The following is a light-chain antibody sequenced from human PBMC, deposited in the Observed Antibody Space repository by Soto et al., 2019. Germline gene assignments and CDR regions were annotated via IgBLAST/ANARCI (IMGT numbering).Light chain of an antibody. J-gene: IGLJ3*02. CDR1: SSDVGGYNY. CDR3: SSFTSSSTWV. V-gene: IGLV2-14*01. Sequence: QSALTQPASVSGSPGQSITISCTGTSSDVGGYNYVSWYQQHPGKAPNLMIYDVSNRPSGVSNRFSCSKSGNTASLTISGLQAEDEADYYCSSFTSSSTWVFGVGTKLTVL. CDR2: DVS.